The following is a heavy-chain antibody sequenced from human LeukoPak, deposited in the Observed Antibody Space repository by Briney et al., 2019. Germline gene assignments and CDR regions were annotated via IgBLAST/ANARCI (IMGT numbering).Heavy chain of an antibody. CDR3: ARGRYGQWLVLEHFDY. J-gene: IGHJ4*02. CDR2: IYYSGST. D-gene: IGHD6-19*01. V-gene: IGHV4-61*08. CDR1: GGSINSGGYF. Sequence: SETLSLTCTVSGGSINSGGYFWNWIRQHPGRGLEWIGYIYYSGSTNYNPSLKSRVTISVDTSKNQFSLKLSSVTAADTAVYYCARGRYGQWLVLEHFDYWGQGTLVTVSS.